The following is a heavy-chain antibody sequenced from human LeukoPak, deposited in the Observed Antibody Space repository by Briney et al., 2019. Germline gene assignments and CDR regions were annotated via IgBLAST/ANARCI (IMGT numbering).Heavy chain of an antibody. V-gene: IGHV3-30*18. J-gene: IGHJ4*02. CDR2: ITYDGSYK. CDR1: GFTFSSYG. D-gene: IGHD3-22*01. Sequence: PGGSLRLSCAASGFTFSSYGMHWVRQAPGKGLEWVAVITYDGSYKNYVDSVKGRFTISRDNSKSMVYLQMNSLRAEDTAVYYCAKGSYYDDSSGYACDYWGQGTLVTVSS. CDR3: AKGSYYDDSSGYACDY.